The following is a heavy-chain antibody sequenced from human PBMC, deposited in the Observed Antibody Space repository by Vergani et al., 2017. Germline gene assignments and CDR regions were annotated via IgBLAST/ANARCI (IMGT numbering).Heavy chain of an antibody. CDR2: INPNSGGT. V-gene: IGHV1-2*02. Sequence: QVQVVQSGAEVKKSGASVKVSCKTSGYTFSNYYMHWVRQAPGQGLEWMGWINPNSGGTNYAQKFQGRVTMTRDTSISTAYMELSRLRSDDTAVYYCARVIDFWSGCDYWGQGTLVTVSS. J-gene: IGHJ4*02. CDR1: GYTFSNYY. CDR3: ARVIDFWSGCDY. D-gene: IGHD3-3*01.